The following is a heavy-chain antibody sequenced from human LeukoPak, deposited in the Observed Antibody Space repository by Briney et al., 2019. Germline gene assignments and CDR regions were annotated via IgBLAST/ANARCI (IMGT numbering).Heavy chain of an antibody. CDR2: IKQDGSKK. D-gene: IGHD5-24*01. J-gene: IGHJ4*02. CDR3: TRVGYIDEGIDY. CDR1: GFPFSSYW. V-gene: IGHV3-7*04. Sequence: HAGGSLRLSCVASGFPFSSYWMTWVRQAPGKGLEWVANIKQDGSKKSYVDSVKGRFTISRDNAKNSPYLQMNSLRAEDTAIYYCTRVGYIDEGIDYWGQGTLVTVSS.